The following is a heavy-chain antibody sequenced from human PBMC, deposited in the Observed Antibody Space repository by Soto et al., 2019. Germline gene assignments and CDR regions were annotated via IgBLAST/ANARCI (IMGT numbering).Heavy chain of an antibody. CDR1: GFTFSSYA. V-gene: IGHV3-23*01. J-gene: IGHJ4*02. Sequence: EVQLLESGGGLVQPGGPLRLSCAASGFTFSSYAMSWVRQAPGKGLEWVSAIRGSGGSTYYADSVKGWFTISRDNSKNTLYLQMNSLRAEDTAVYYCAKASGWFGEFDYWGQGTLVTVSS. CDR2: IRGSGGST. CDR3: AKASGWFGEFDY. D-gene: IGHD3-10*01.